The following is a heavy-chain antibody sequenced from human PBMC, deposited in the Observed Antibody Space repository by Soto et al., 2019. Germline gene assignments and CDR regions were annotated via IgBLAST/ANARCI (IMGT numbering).Heavy chain of an antibody. Sequence: QVQLVQSGAEVKKPGASVKVSCKASGDTFTDYYIHWVRQAPGQGLEWMGTVNPSGGHTTYAQHFLGRMTRTRDTSTSTLYRELTSLTSEDTALYYCARGGHVVVVTAALDFWGQGTLVTVSS. D-gene: IGHD2-21*02. CDR2: VNPSGGHT. CDR3: ARGGHVVVVTAALDF. CDR1: GDTFTDYY. V-gene: IGHV1-46*01. J-gene: IGHJ4*02.